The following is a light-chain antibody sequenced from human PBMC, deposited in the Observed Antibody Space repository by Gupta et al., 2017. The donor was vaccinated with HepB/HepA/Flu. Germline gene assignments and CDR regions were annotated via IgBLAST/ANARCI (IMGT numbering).Light chain of an antibody. CDR1: QSILRTSNNNNY. Sequence: DIVMTQSAALLASSLGERAIINCESSQSILRTSNNNNYLAWYQQKPGQPPKLLFYWASIRESGVPDRFSVSGSETGFTLTISSLQAEDVAVYYCHQYFSNPWTFGQGTKVEIK. CDR3: HQYFSNPWT. CDR2: WAS. J-gene: IGKJ1*01. V-gene: IGKV4-1*01.